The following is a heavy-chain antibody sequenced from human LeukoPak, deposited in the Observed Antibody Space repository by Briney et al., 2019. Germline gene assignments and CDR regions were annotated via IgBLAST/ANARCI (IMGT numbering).Heavy chain of an antibody. Sequence: PGGSLRLSCAASGFTFSSYEMNWVGQAPGKGLEWVSYISGSSSTIYYADSVKGRFTISRDNAKNSLYLQMNSLRAEDTGVYYCVISSGWKGGYYFDFWGQGTLVTVSA. CDR2: ISGSSSTI. J-gene: IGHJ4*02. D-gene: IGHD6-19*01. V-gene: IGHV3-48*03. CDR1: GFTFSSYE. CDR3: VISSGWKGGYYFDF.